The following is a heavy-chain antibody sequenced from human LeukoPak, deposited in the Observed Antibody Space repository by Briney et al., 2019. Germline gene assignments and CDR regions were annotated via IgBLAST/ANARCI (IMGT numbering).Heavy chain of an antibody. J-gene: IGHJ6*02. Sequence: PSETLSLTCTVSGGSISGYYWSWIRQPPGKGLEWIGYIHHSGSTNYNPSLKSRVTISVGTSKNQFSLKLSSVTAADTAVYYCAILRYFDEHYYYYDMDVWGQGTTVTVSS. CDR1: GGSISGYY. CDR2: IHHSGST. CDR3: AILRYFDEHYYYYDMDV. D-gene: IGHD3-9*01. V-gene: IGHV4-59*01.